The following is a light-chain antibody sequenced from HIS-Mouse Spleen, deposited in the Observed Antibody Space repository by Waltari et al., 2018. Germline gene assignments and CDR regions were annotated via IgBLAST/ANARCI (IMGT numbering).Light chain of an antibody. CDR2: EDS. J-gene: IGLJ2*01. CDR3: YSTDSSGNHRV. Sequence: SYELTQPPSVSVSPGQTARITCSGDALPKKSAYWYQQKSGQAPVLVIYEDSKRPSGIPERFSGSSSGTMATLTISGAQVEDGADYYCYSTDSSGNHRVFGGGTKLTVL. CDR1: ALPKKS. V-gene: IGLV3-10*01.